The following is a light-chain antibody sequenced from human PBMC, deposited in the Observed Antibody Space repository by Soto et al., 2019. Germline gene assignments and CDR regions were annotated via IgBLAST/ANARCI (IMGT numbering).Light chain of an antibody. CDR2: DAS. CDR3: QQYGSSPLT. V-gene: IGKV3-20*01. CDR1: QSVRSNY. J-gene: IGKJ4*01. Sequence: EIVLTQSPGTLSLSPGERATLSCRASQSVRSNYLAWYQQKPGQAPRFLIYDASSRATGIPDRFSGSGSGTDFTLTISRLEPEDFAVYYCQQYGSSPLTFGGGTKVEIK.